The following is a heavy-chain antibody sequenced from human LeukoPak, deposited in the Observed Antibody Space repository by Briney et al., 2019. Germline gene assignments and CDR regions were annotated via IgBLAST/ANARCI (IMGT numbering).Heavy chain of an antibody. Sequence: SETLSLTCSVSGGSISSYYWSWIRQPPGKGLEWIGHIYYSGSANYNPSLESRVTISVDTSKNQLSLKLSSVTAADAAVYYCARPHCISTSCYPYFFDSWGQGTLVTVSS. D-gene: IGHD2-2*01. J-gene: IGHJ4*02. V-gene: IGHV4-59*01. CDR2: IYYSGSA. CDR3: ARPHCISTSCYPYFFDS. CDR1: GGSISSYY.